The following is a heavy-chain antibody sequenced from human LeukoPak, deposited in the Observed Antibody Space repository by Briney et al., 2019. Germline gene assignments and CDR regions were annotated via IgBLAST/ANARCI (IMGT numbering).Heavy chain of an antibody. CDR2: IYSGGST. CDR3: AREGGYVFDY. V-gene: IGHV3-53*01. D-gene: IGHD5-12*01. CDR1: GFTVSRNY. Sequence: GGSLRLSCAVSGFTVSRNYMSWVRQAPGKGLEWVSVIYSGGSTDYADSVKGRFTISRDNSKNTVYLQMNSLRPEDTAMYYCAREGGYVFDYWGQGTLVTVSS. J-gene: IGHJ4*02.